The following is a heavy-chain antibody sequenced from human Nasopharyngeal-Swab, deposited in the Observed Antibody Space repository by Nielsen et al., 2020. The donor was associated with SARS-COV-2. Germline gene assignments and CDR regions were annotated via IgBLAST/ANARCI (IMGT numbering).Heavy chain of an antibody. CDR3: ARTSDY. D-gene: IGHD1-14*01. J-gene: IGHJ4*02. CDR1: GFTFNNYANYA. V-gene: IGHV3-23*01. Sequence: GGSLRLSCAASGFTFNNYANYAMRWVRQPPGKGLEWVSAISGSGGRTYYADSVKGRFTISRDNSKNTLYLQMNSLRAEDTAVYYCARTSDYWGQGTLVTVSS. CDR2: ISGSGGRT.